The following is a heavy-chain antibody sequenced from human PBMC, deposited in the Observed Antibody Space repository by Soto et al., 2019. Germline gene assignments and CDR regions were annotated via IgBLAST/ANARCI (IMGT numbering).Heavy chain of an antibody. CDR3: AKNADFWSWGMDV. Sequence: SVKVSCKASGGTFSSYAISWVRQAPGQGLEWMGGIIPIFGTANYAQKFQGRVAITADESTSTAYMEMNSLRAEDTAVYYCAKNADFWSWGMDVWGQGTTVTVSS. D-gene: IGHD3-3*01. V-gene: IGHV1-69*13. CDR1: GGTFSSYA. J-gene: IGHJ6*02. CDR2: IIPIFGTA.